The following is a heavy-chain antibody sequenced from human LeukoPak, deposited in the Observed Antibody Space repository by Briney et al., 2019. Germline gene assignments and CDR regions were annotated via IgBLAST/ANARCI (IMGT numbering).Heavy chain of an antibody. V-gene: IGHV4-59*12. Sequence: SETLSLTCTVSGGSTSSYCWSWIRQPPGKGLEWIGNNDYSGGTNYNPSLKSRVTISVDTSKNQFSLNLNSVTAADTAVYYCARNGPHYYDNSGCLDYWGQGALVTVSS. CDR2: NDYSGGT. CDR1: GGSTSSYC. J-gene: IGHJ4*02. CDR3: ARNGPHYYDNSGCLDY. D-gene: IGHD3-22*01.